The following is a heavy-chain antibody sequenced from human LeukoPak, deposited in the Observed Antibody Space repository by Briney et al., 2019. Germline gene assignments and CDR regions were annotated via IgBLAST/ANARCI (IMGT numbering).Heavy chain of an antibody. J-gene: IGHJ4*02. D-gene: IGHD5-18*01. V-gene: IGHV4-34*01. CDR1: GDPISSYSNYK. CDR3: ARPDQGYSYGYRYFDY. CDR2: INHSGST. Sequence: SETLSLTCTVSGDPISSYSNYKWSWIRQPPGKGLEWIGEINHSGSTNYNPSLKSRVTISVDTSKNQFSLKLSSVTAADTAVYYCARPDQGYSYGYRYFDYWGQGTLVTVSS.